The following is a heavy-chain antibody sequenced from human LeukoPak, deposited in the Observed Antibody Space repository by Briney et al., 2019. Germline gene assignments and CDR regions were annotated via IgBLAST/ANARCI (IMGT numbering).Heavy chain of an antibody. J-gene: IGHJ4*02. CDR2: IYYSGST. D-gene: IGHD1-26*01. V-gene: IGHV4-39*07. CDR1: GGSISSSSYY. Sequence: PSETLSLTCTVSGGSISSSSYYWGWIRQPPGKGLEWIGSIYYSGSTNYNPSLKSRATISVDTSKNQFSLKLSSVTAADTAVYYCARLVGAPYYFDYWGQGTLVTVSS. CDR3: ARLVGAPYYFDY.